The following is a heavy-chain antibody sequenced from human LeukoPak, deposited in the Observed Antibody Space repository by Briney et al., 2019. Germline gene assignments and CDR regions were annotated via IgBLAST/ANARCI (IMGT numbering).Heavy chain of an antibody. CDR1: GFTFSSYS. D-gene: IGHD6-13*01. V-gene: IGHV3-21*01. Sequence: GGSLRLSCAASGFTFSSYSMNWVRQAPGKGLEWVSSISSSSSYIYYADSVKGRFTISRDNAKNSLYLQMNSLRAEDTAVYYCARVLDIAAAGPYYYYHYYMDVGSKGTTLTVSS. J-gene: IGHJ6*03. CDR2: ISSSSSYI. CDR3: ARVLDIAAAGPYYYYHYYMDV.